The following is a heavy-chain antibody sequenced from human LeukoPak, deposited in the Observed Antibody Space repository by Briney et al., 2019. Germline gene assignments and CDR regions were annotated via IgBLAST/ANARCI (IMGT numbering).Heavy chain of an antibody. J-gene: IGHJ6*02. CDR1: GFTFSSYW. D-gene: IGHD3-22*01. Sequence: GGSLRLSCAASGFTFSSYWMHWVRQAPGKGLEWLSYISESGTYIYYADSVKGRFTISRDNAKNSLYLQMNSLRAEDTAVYYCARDMYYYDSSGDLDSYYYYYGMDVWGQGTTVTVSS. V-gene: IGHV3-21*05. CDR2: ISESGTYI. CDR3: ARDMYYYDSSGDLDSYYYYYGMDV.